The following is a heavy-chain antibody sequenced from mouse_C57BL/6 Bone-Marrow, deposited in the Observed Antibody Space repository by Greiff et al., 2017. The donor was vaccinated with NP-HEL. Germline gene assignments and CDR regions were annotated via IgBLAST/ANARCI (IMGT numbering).Heavy chain of an antibody. CDR2: IDPSDSYT. Sequence: QVQLQQPGAELVMPGASVKLSCKASGYTFTSYWMHWVKQRPGQGLEWIGEIDPSDSYTNYNQKFKGKSTLTVDKSSSTAYMQLSSLTSEDSAVYYGAREENWVLFAYWGQGTLVTVSA. J-gene: IGHJ3*01. CDR3: AREENWVLFAY. CDR1: GYTFTSYW. V-gene: IGHV1-69*01. D-gene: IGHD4-1*01.